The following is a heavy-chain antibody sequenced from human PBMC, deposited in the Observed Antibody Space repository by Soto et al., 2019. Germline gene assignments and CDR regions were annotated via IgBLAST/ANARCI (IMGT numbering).Heavy chain of an antibody. J-gene: IGHJ6*03. CDR1: GGSISSGGYY. Sequence: QVQLQESGPGLVKPSQTLSLTCTVSGGSISSGGYYWSWIRHHPGKGLEWIGYIYYSGSTYYNPSLKSRVTISVDTSKNQFSLKLSSVTAADTAVYYCARAHLGTNYYYYYMDVWGKGTTVTVSS. V-gene: IGHV4-31*03. CDR3: ARAHLGTNYYYYYMDV. CDR2: IYYSGST.